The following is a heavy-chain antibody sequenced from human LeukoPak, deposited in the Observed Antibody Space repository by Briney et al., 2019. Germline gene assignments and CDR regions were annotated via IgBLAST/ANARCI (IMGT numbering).Heavy chain of an antibody. CDR3: AKEKGRGQLVGYDAFDI. Sequence: PGRSLRLSCAASGFTFSSYGMHWVRQAPGKGLEWVAVIWYDGSNKYYADSVKGRFTISRDNSKNTLYLQMNSLRAEDTAVYYCAKEKGRGQLVGYDAFDIWGQGTMVTVSS. D-gene: IGHD6-6*01. CDR1: GFTFSSYG. J-gene: IGHJ3*02. V-gene: IGHV3-33*06. CDR2: IWYDGSNK.